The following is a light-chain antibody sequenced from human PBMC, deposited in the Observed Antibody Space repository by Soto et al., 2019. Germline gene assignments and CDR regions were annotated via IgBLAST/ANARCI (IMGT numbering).Light chain of an antibody. Sequence: EIVLTQSPGTLSLSPGERATLSCRASQSVSRNYLVWYQQKPGQAPRLLIHGASSRATGIPDRFSGSGSGTDFTLTISRLEPEDFAVYYCQQYGSSPPWTFGQGTKVEIK. J-gene: IGKJ1*01. CDR1: QSVSRNY. CDR2: GAS. V-gene: IGKV3-20*01. CDR3: QQYGSSPPWT.